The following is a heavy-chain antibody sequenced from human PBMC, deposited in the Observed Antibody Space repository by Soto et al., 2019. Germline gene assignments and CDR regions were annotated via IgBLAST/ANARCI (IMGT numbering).Heavy chain of an antibody. CDR1: GCTLSRYG. J-gene: IGHJ6*02. Sequence: GRSRRVWWAASGCTLSRYGMHVCRQAPGKGLEWVAVIWYDGSNKYYADSVKGRFTISRDNSKNTLYLQMNSLRAEDTAVYYCARDEYSSSGWSFYYYYGMDVWGQGT. CDR2: IWYDGSNK. V-gene: IGHV3-33*01. CDR3: ARDEYSSSGWSFYYYYGMDV. D-gene: IGHD6-19*01.